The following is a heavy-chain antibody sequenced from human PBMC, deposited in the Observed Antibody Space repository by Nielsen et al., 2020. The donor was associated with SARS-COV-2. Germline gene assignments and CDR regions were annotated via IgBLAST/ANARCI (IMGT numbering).Heavy chain of an antibody. Sequence: GESLKISCAASGFRVSQFDMHWVRQAPGKGLEWVADMWADGIKKYSIDSVKGRFTVSRDSADNTFYLHMNSLRAEDSAVYYCAKDSEVAGYDHWGQGTLVTVST. J-gene: IGHJ4*02. CDR2: MWADGIKK. D-gene: IGHD6-19*01. CDR3: AKDSEVAGYDH. CDR1: GFRVSQFD. V-gene: IGHV3-33*06.